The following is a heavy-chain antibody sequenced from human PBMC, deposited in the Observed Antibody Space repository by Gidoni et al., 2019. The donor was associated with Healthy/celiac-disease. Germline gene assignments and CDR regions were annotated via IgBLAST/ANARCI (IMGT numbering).Heavy chain of an antibody. CDR1: GFTFSSYS. Sequence: EVQLVESGGGLVQPGGSLRLSCAASGFTFSSYSMNWVRQAPGKGLEWVSYISSSSSTIYYADSVKGRFTISRDNAKNSLYLQMNSLRDEDTAVYYCARDSSGEDYYYYYGMDVWGQGTTVTVSS. V-gene: IGHV3-48*02. CDR3: ARDSSGEDYYYYYGMDV. J-gene: IGHJ6*02. D-gene: IGHD3-22*01. CDR2: ISSSSSTI.